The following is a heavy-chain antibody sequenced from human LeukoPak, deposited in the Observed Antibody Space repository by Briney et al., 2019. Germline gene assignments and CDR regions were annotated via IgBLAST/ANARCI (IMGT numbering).Heavy chain of an antibody. CDR3: ARGRYSSSKFDY. CDR1: GGSISSGGYY. V-gene: IGHV4-31*03. J-gene: IGHJ4*02. D-gene: IGHD6-6*01. CDR2: IYYSGST. Sequence: SETLSLTCTVSGGSISSGGYYWSWIRQHPGKGLEWIGYIYYSGSTYYNPSLKSRVTISVDTSKNQFSLKLSSVTAADTAVYYCARGRYSSSKFDYWAREPWSPSPQ.